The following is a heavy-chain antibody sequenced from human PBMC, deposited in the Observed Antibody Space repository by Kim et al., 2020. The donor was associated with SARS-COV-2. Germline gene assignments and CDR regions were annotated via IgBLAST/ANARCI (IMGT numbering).Heavy chain of an antibody. CDR3: AGLGVSGAFDI. J-gene: IGHJ3*02. CDR1: GGSISSYY. Sequence: SETLSLTCPVPGGSISSYYWSWIRQPPGKGLEWIGYIYYSGSTNYNPSLKSRVTISVDTSKNQFSLKLSSVTAADTAVYYCAGLGVSGAFDIWGQGTMVTVSS. V-gene: IGHV4-59*08. CDR2: IYYSGST. D-gene: IGHD3-10*01.